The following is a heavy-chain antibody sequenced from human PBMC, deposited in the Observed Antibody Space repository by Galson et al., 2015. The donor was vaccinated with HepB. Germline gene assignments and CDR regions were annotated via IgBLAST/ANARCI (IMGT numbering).Heavy chain of an antibody. CDR3: AKDHAQYDFWYDGAFGY. D-gene: IGHD3-3*01. J-gene: IGHJ4*02. V-gene: IGHV3-30*18. CDR1: GFTFSSYG. Sequence: SLRLSCAASGFTFSSYGMHWVRQAPGKGLEWVAVISYDGSNKYYADSVKGRFTISRDNSKNTLYLQMNSLRAEDTAVYYCAKDHAQYDFWYDGAFGYWGQGTLVTVSS. CDR2: ISYDGSNK.